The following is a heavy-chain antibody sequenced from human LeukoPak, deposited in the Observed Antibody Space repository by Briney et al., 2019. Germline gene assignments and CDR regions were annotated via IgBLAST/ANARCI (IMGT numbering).Heavy chain of an antibody. CDR2: IRYDGSNK. CDR1: GFTFSSYG. CDR3: AKDQIWYCSGGSCYFDY. V-gene: IGHV3-30*02. Sequence: GGSLRLSCAASGFTFSSYGMHWVRQAPSKGLGWVAFIRYDGSNKYYADSVKGRFTISRDNSKNTLYLQMNSLRAEDTAVYYCAKDQIWYCSGGSCYFDYWGQGTLVTVSS. D-gene: IGHD2-15*01. J-gene: IGHJ4*02.